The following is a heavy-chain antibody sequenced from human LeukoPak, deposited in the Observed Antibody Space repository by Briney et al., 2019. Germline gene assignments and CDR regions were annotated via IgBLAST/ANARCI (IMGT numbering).Heavy chain of an antibody. J-gene: IGHJ4*02. CDR2: IIPIFGTA. D-gene: IGHD3-22*01. CDR3: ASHYYDSSGYYGGIDY. Sequence: SVKVSCKASGGTFSSYAISWVRQAPGQGLEWMGGIIPIFGTANYAQKFQGRVTITTDESTSTAYMELSSLRSEDTAVYYCASHYYDSSGYYGGIDYWGQGTLVTVSS. V-gene: IGHV1-69*05. CDR1: GGTFSSYA.